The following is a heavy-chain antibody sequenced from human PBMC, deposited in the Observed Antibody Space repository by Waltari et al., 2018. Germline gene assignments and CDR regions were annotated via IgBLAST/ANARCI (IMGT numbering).Heavy chain of an antibody. CDR1: GFTFSSYA. J-gene: IGHJ4*02. V-gene: IGHV3-30-3*01. CDR2: ISYDGSNK. D-gene: IGHD3-3*01. Sequence: QVQLVESGGGVVQPGRSLRLSCAASGFTFSSYAMHWVRQAPGKGLEWGAVISYDGSNKYYADSVKGRFTISRDNSKNTLYLQMNSLRAEDTAVYYCAREGRFLEWFAWWGQGTLVTVSS. CDR3: AREGRFLEWFAW.